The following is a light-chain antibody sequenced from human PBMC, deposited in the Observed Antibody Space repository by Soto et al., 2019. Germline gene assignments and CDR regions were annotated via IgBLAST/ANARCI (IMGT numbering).Light chain of an antibody. J-gene: IGKJ4*01. CDR2: DAS. Sequence: VLTKSPGTLSLSPGERATLSCTASQTVRSNYLAWYQQKPGQAPRLLIYDASSRATGIPDRFSGGGSGTDFTLAISRLEPEDFAVYYCQQFSSYPLTFGGGTKVDIK. CDR3: QQFSSYPLT. V-gene: IGKV3-20*01. CDR1: QTVRSNY.